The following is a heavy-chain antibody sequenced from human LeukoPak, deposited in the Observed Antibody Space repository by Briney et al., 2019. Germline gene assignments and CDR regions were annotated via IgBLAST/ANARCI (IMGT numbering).Heavy chain of an antibody. CDR2: ISSSSSTI. V-gene: IGHV3-48*02. Sequence: GGSPRLSCAASGFTFSSYSMNWVRQAPGKGLEWVSYISSSSSTIYYADSVKGRFTISRDNAKNSLYLQMNSLRDEDTAVYYCARIELLWFGESDAFDIWGQGTMVTVSS. CDR1: GFTFSSYS. CDR3: ARIELLWFGESDAFDI. D-gene: IGHD3-10*01. J-gene: IGHJ3*02.